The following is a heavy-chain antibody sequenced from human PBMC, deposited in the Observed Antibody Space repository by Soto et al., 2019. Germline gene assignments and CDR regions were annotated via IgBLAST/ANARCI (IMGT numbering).Heavy chain of an antibody. Sequence: SETLSLTCTVSGGSISSGGYYWSWIRQHPGKGLEWIGYIYYSGSTYYNPSLKSRVTISVDTSKNQFSLKLSSVTAADTAVYYCARGGLRYFDWSHAIRSHPNFDYWGQGTLVTVSS. CDR3: ARGGLRYFDWSHAIRSHPNFDY. D-gene: IGHD3-9*01. J-gene: IGHJ4*02. CDR1: GGSISSGGYY. V-gene: IGHV4-31*03. CDR2: IYYSGST.